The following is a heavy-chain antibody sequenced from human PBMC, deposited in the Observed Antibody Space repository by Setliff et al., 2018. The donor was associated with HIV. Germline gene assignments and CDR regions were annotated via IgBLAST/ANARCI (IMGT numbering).Heavy chain of an antibody. Sequence: GSLRLSCAASGFTFSGYSMNWVRQAPGKGLEWVSSISSNSTYIYYADSVQGRFTISRDNSKNSLYLQMNGLRVEDTGVYYCARDNLYYNLYDGSPVYGMGVWGQGTTVTVSS. CDR2: ISSNSTYI. CDR1: GFTFSGYS. V-gene: IGHV3-21*01. J-gene: IGHJ6*02. CDR3: ARDNLYYNLYDGSPVYGMGV. D-gene: IGHD3-3*01.